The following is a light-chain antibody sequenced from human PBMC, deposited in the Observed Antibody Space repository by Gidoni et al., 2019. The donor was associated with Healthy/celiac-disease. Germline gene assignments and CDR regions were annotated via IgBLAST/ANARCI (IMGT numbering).Light chain of an antibody. CDR2: AAS. V-gene: IGKV1-39*01. CDR3: QQSYSTPYT. Sequence: IQITQSTPSLSASVGDRVTITSLASQSSSSYLNWYQQKPGKTPKHLIYAASSLQSGGPSRFIRSGSGTDFTLTISSLQPEDFATYYCQQSYSTPYTFGEGTKLEIK. J-gene: IGKJ2*01. CDR1: QSSSSY.